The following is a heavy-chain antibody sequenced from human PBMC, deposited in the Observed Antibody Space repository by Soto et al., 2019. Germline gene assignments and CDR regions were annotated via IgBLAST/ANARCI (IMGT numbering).Heavy chain of an antibody. CDR2: IYPGDSDT. CDR1: GYSFTSYC. J-gene: IGHJ4*02. D-gene: IGHD2-15*01. Sequence: GESLKISCKGSGYSFTSYCIGWVRQMPGKGLEWMGIIYPGDSDTRYSPSFQGQVTISADKSISTAYLQWSSLKASDTAMYYCARSTGYCSGGSCYGFDYWGQGTLVTVSS. V-gene: IGHV5-51*01. CDR3: ARSTGYCSGGSCYGFDY.